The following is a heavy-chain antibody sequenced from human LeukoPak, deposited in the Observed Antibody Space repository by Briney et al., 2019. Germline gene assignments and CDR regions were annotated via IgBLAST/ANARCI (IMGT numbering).Heavy chain of an antibody. Sequence: GESLHISCKGSGYSITSYWIGWVRQMPGKGLEWMGIIYRGDSDTRYSPSFQGQVTISADKSISTAYLQWSSLKASDTAMYYCARCPDRDYGDYGGNWFDPWGQGTLVTVSS. J-gene: IGHJ5*02. D-gene: IGHD4-17*01. CDR1: GYSITSYW. CDR3: ARCPDRDYGDYGGNWFDP. V-gene: IGHV5-51*01. CDR2: IYRGDSDT.